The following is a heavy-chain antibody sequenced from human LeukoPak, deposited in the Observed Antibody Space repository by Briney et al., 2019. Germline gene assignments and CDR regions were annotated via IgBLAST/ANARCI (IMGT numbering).Heavy chain of an antibody. D-gene: IGHD6-13*01. J-gene: IGHJ4*02. V-gene: IGHV3-53*01. Sequence: PGGSLRLSCAASGFTVSSNYMSWVRQAPGKGLEWVSVIYSGGSTYYADSVEGRFTISRDNSKNTLYLQMNSLRAEDTAVYYCARASMDKAAAGTFDYWGQGTLVTVSS. CDR2: IYSGGST. CDR3: ARASMDKAAAGTFDY. CDR1: GFTVSSNY.